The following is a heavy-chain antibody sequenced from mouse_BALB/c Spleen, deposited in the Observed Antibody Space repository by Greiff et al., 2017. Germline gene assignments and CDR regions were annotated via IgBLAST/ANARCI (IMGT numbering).Heavy chain of an antibody. V-gene: IGHV3-2*02. J-gene: IGHJ4*01. D-gene: IGHD2-4*01. CDR1: GYSITSDYA. CDR2: ISYSGST. CDR3: ASYPPYDYDGYYAMDY. Sequence: EVKLVESGPGLVKPSQSLSLTCTVTGYSITSDYAWNWIRQFPGNKLEWMGYISYSGSTSYNPSLKSRISITRDTSKNQFFLQLNSVTTEDTATYYCASYPPYDYDGYYAMDYWGQGTSVTVSS.